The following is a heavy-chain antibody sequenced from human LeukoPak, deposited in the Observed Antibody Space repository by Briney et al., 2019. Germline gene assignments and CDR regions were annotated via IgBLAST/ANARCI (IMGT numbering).Heavy chain of an antibody. V-gene: IGHV3-43*02. Sequence: GGSLRLSCAASGFTFDDYAMHWVRQAPGKGLEWVSHISGDGGSTYYADSVKGRCTISRDNSKNSLYLQMNSLRTEDTALYYCAKDITTVTSYYYYYYGMDVWGQGTTVTVSS. J-gene: IGHJ6*02. D-gene: IGHD4-17*01. CDR2: ISGDGGST. CDR1: GFTFDDYA. CDR3: AKDITTVTSYYYYYYGMDV.